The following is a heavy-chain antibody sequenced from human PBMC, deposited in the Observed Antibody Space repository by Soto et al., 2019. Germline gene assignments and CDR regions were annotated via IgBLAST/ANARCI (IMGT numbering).Heavy chain of an antibody. CDR1: GFPFSDYW. CDR3: TSLSRAVSGFAFDI. D-gene: IGHD3-3*01. J-gene: IGHJ3*02. V-gene: IGHV3-74*01. Sequence: PGGSLRLSCTASGFPFSDYWMHWVRQAPGKGLVWVSRIHPDERTTSYADSVRGRFTVSRDNAKNTLYLQMHSLSAEDTAAYYCTSLSRAVSGFAFDIWGQRTMVTVSS. CDR2: IHPDERTT.